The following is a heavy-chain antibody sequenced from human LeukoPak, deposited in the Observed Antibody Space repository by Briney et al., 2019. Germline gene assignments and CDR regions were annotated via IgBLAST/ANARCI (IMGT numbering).Heavy chain of an antibody. CDR2: MKQDGSEK. CDR1: GFTFSSYW. D-gene: IGHD3-3*01. V-gene: IGHV3-7*01. J-gene: IGHJ4*02. CDR3: ALTRRQYDFWSGYFDY. Sequence: GGSLRLSCVASGFTFSSYWMTWVRQAPGKGLEWVANMKQDGSEKYYVDSVKGRFTISRDNSKNTLYLQMNSLRAEDTAVYYCALTRRQYDFWSGYFDYWGQGTLVTVSS.